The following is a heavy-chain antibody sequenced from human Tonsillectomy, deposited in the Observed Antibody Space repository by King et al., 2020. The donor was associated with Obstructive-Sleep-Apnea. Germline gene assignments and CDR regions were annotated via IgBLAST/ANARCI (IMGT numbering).Heavy chain of an antibody. Sequence: TLKESGPTLVKPTQTLTLTCTFSGFSLSTSGVGVGWIRQPPGKALEWLALIFWNDDKRYSPSLKSMLTITKDTSKNQVVLTMTNMDPVDTATYYCAHSMVRGVPIDYWGQGTLVTVSS. CDR2: IFWNDDK. V-gene: IGHV2-5*01. CDR3: AHSMVRGVPIDY. CDR1: GFSLSTSGVG. D-gene: IGHD3-10*01. J-gene: IGHJ4*02.